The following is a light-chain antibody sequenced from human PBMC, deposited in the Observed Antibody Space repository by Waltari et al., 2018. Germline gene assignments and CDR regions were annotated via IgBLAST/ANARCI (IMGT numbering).Light chain of an antibody. CDR2: EVY. Sequence: QSALTQPASVSGSPGQSITISCTGTSSDVGSYNLVSWYQQHPGKAPKLLIFEVYKRPSGVSNRFSGSKSGSTASLTVSGLQAEDGADYYCCSYAGSSTVVFGGGTKLTVL. J-gene: IGLJ2*01. V-gene: IGLV2-23*02. CDR3: CSYAGSSTVV. CDR1: SSDVGSYNL.